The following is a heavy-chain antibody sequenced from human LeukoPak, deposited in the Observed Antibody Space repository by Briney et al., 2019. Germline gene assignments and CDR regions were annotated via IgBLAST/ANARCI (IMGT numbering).Heavy chain of an antibody. CDR2: IKQDGSEK. V-gene: IGHV3-7*01. D-gene: IGHD3-22*01. CDR3: ARDGEYYYDSSGYSLRY. J-gene: IGHJ4*02. CDR1: GFTFSSYW. Sequence: GGSLRLSCAASGFTFSSYWMSWVRQAPGKGLEWVANIKQDGSEKYYVDSVKGRFTISRDNAKNSLYLQMNSLRAEDTAVYYCARDGEYYYDSSGYSLRYWGQGTLVTVSS.